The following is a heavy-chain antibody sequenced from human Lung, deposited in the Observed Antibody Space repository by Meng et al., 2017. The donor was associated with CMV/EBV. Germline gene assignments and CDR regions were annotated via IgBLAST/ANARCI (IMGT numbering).Heavy chain of an antibody. V-gene: IGHV1-2*02. CDR3: ARLFQTSLGTNYYYGMDV. CDR2: INPHSGDT. J-gene: IGHJ6*02. D-gene: IGHD3-10*01. Sequence: ASVKVSCKASGYTFTGYNIHWVRQAPGQGLEWMGWINPHSGDTKYAQKFQGRVTLTTDTSINTAYMEVSRLKSDDTAVFFCARLFQTSLGTNYYYGMDVWGLGTTVXVSS. CDR1: GYTFTGYN.